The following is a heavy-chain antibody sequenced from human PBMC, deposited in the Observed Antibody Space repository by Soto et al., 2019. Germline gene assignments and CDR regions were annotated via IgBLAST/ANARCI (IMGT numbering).Heavy chain of an antibody. J-gene: IGHJ6*02. CDR3: ARDSKDYGDSLSYYGMDV. CDR1: GYTFTSYY. Sequence: ASVKVSCKASGYTFTSYYMHWVRQAPGQGLEWMGIINPSGGSTSYAQKFQGRVTMTRDTSTSTVYMELSSLRSEDTAVYYCARDSKDYGDSLSYYGMDVWGQGTTVTVSS. D-gene: IGHD4-17*01. V-gene: IGHV1-46*01. CDR2: INPSGGST.